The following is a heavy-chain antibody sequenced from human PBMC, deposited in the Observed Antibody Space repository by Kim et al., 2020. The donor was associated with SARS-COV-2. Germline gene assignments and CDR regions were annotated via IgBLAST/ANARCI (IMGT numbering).Heavy chain of an antibody. D-gene: IGHD2-8*01. Sequence: SETLSLTCTVSGGSISSGGYYWSWIRQHPGKGLEWIGYIYYSGSTYYNPSLKSRVTISVDTSKNQFSLKLSSVTAADTAVYYCARDQGNGYYYGMDVWGQGTTVTVSS. J-gene: IGHJ6*02. CDR2: IYYSGST. CDR3: ARDQGNGYYYGMDV. V-gene: IGHV4-31*03. CDR1: GGSISSGGYY.